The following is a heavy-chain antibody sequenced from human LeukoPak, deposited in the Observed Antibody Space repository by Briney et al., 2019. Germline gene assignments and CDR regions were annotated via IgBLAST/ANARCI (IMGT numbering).Heavy chain of an antibody. Sequence: SVKVSCKASRFTFISSGMQWVRQARGQRLEWIGWIVVGSGNTNYAQMFQERVTITRDMSTSTAYMELSSLRSEDTAVYYCAAPRRGPHTLMDPRDAFDIWGQGTMVTVSS. CDR3: AAPRRGPHTLMDPRDAFDI. V-gene: IGHV1-58*02. D-gene: IGHD5-18*01. CDR1: RFTFISSG. CDR2: IVVGSGNT. J-gene: IGHJ3*02.